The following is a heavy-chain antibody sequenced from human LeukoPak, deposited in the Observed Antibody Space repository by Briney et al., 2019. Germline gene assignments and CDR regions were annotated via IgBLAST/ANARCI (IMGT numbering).Heavy chain of an antibody. J-gene: IGHJ4*02. Sequence: GGSLRLSCAASGFTFSNYWMSWVRQAPGKGLEWVANIKQDGSEKYYVDSVKGRFTISRDNAKNSLYLQMNSLRAEDTAVYYCARDFGSTRDDYWGQGTLVTVSS. CDR3: ARDFGSTRDDY. D-gene: IGHD2-2*01. V-gene: IGHV3-7*01. CDR2: IKQDGSEK. CDR1: GFTFSNYW.